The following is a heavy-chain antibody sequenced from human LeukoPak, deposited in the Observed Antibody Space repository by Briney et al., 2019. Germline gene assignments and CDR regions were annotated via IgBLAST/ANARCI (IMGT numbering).Heavy chain of an antibody. D-gene: IGHD3-10*01. Sequence: ASVKVSCKASGYTFTSYGISWVRQAPGQGLEWMGWISAYNGNTSYAQKLQGRVTMTTDTSTSTAYMELRSLRSDDTAVYYCARTPSYYGSGSYKSRKYWYFDLWGRGTLVTVSS. CDR3: ARTPSYYGSGSYKSRKYWYFDL. V-gene: IGHV1-18*01. CDR1: GYTFTSYG. CDR2: ISAYNGNT. J-gene: IGHJ2*01.